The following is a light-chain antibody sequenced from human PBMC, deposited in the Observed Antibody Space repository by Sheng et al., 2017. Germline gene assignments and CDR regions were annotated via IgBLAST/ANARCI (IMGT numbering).Light chain of an antibody. Sequence: SYDLTQPPSVSVSPGQTGHHHLLWGKFGEQICLLVSTEPGQSPVLVLYQDDKRPSGIPERFSGSNSGNTATLTISETQPMDEAEYFCQVWDIGGHVFGAGTRVAVL. V-gene: IGLV3-1*01. CDR3: QVWDIGGHV. CDR1: FGEQI. CDR2: QDD. J-gene: IGLJ1*01.